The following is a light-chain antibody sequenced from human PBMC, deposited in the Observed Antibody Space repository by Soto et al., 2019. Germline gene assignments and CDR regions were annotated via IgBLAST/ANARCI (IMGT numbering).Light chain of an antibody. J-gene: IGLJ1*01. CDR1: TSNIGDNA. CDR2: SNN. CDR3: AAWDDSLNGPYV. Sequence: QSVLTQPPSVSEAPRQRVTISCSGSTSNIGDNAVNWYQQYPGKPPKLLIYSNNQRPSGVPDRFSGSKSGTSASLAISGLQSEDEADYYCAAWDDSLNGPYVFGTGTKVTVL. V-gene: IGLV1-36*01.